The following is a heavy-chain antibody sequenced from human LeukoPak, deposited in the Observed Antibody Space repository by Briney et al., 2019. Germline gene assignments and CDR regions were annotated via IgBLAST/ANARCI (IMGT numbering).Heavy chain of an antibody. Sequence: SETLSLTCTVSGGAVSSSYYYWGWVRQPPGKGLEWIGTIFYSGSTYYNPSLKSRVTISVDTSKNQFSLKLGSVTAADTAVYYCARTTTILGVGMDVWGQGTTVTVSS. CDR3: ARTTTILGVGMDV. J-gene: IGHJ6*02. V-gene: IGHV4-30-4*08. CDR2: IFYSGST. D-gene: IGHD3-3*01. CDR1: GGAVSSSYYY.